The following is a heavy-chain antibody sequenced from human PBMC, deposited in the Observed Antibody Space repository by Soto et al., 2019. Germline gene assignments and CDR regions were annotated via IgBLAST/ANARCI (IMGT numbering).Heavy chain of an antibody. CDR1: GYTFTTYG. CDR2: ISANNGNT. V-gene: IGHV1-18*01. J-gene: IGHJ6*03. D-gene: IGHD2-21*01. CDR3: ARDQESLANSPRDMDV. Sequence: QVQLVQSGVEVKKPGASVKVSCKASGYTFTTYGISWVRQAPGQGLEWMGWISANNGNTKYAQKVQGRVTMTPDTSTSPAYMEPGSLRSDDTAVYYWARDQESLANSPRDMDVWGTGNTVSVSS.